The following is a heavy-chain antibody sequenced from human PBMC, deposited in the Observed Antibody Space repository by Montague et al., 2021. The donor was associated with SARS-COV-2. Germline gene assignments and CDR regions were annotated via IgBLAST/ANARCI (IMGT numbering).Heavy chain of an antibody. Sequence: SLRLSCAASGFTLSSYSMNWVRQAPGKGLEWVSSISSSSSYIYYADSVKGRFTISRDNAKNSLYLQMNSLRAEDTAVYCCARDPLDYGLWSSGSYYNAYSYYYGMDVGGQGTTVTVSS. V-gene: IGHV3-21*01. CDR2: ISSSSSYI. J-gene: IGHJ6*02. D-gene: IGHD3-10*01. CDR3: ARDPLDYGLWSSGSYYNAYSYYYGMDV. CDR1: GFTLSSYS.